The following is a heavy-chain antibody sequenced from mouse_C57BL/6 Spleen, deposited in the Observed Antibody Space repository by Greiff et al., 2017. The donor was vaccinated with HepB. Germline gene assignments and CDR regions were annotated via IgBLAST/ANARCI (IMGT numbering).Heavy chain of an antibody. CDR1: GYNITDDY. V-gene: IGHV14-4*01. CDR3: TSFYDYGSRAY. CDR2: IDPENGDT. Sequence: VQLKESGAELVRPGASVKLSCTASGYNITDDYMHWVKQRPEQGLEWIGWIDPENGDTEYASKFQGKATITADTSSNTAYLQLSSLTSEDTAVYYCTSFYDYGSRAYWGQGTLVTVSA. J-gene: IGHJ3*01. D-gene: IGHD1-1*01.